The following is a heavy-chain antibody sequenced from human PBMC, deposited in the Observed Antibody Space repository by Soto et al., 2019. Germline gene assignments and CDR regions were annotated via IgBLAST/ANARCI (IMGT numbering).Heavy chain of an antibody. CDR1: GFHFRSYS. CDR3: ARDSEPYCSGGSCGGRDY. CDR2: ISSSSINI. J-gene: IGHJ4*02. V-gene: IGHV3-21*01. Sequence: GGSLRLSCAASGFHFRSYSMHWVRQAPGKGLEWVSSISSSSINIYYADSVKGRFTISRDNVKNSLYLQMNSLRAEDTAVYYCARDSEPYCSGGSCGGRDYWGQGTLVTVST. D-gene: IGHD2-15*01.